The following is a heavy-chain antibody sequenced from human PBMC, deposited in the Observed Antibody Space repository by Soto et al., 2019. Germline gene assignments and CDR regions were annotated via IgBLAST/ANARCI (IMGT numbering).Heavy chain of an antibody. V-gene: IGHV3-11*06. J-gene: IGHJ4*02. CDR2: ISSSSSYT. CDR3: ARVTNRHTYYYDSSGHSDY. Sequence: GGSLRLSCAASGFTFSDYYMSWIRQAPGKGLEWVSYISSSSSYTNYADSVKGRFTISRDNAKNSLYLQMNSLGAENTAVYYCARVTNRHTYYYDSSGHSDYWGQGTLVTVSS. CDR1: GFTFSDYY. D-gene: IGHD3-22*01.